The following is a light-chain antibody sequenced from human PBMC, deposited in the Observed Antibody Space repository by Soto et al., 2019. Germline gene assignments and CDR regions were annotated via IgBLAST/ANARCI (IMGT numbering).Light chain of an antibody. CDR1: SSDVGGYNY. CDR3: SSYAASNDFYFV. Sequence: QSALTQPPSASGSPGQSVTISCTGTSSDVGGYNYVSWYQQYPGRAPKLMISEVTKRPSGVPDRFSGCKSGNTASLTVSGLQAEDEAAYYCSSYAASNDFYFVFGGGTQLTV. CDR2: EVT. V-gene: IGLV2-8*01. J-gene: IGLJ3*02.